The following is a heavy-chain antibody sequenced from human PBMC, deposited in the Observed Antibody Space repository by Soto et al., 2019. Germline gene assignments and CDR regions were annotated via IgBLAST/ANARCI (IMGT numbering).Heavy chain of an antibody. D-gene: IGHD6-13*01. CDR1: GYTFSSYA. CDR2: INTAKETT. V-gene: IGHV1-3*04. J-gene: IGHJ4*02. Sequence: QVQLVQSGAEVKKPGASVKVSCRASGYTFSSYAIHWVRQAPGQRLEWVGWINTAKETTKYSQKFQGRVTITRDTSATIVYMDLSSLRSEDTAVYYCARGNSWSYFVHWGQGTLVTVSS. CDR3: ARGNSWSYFVH.